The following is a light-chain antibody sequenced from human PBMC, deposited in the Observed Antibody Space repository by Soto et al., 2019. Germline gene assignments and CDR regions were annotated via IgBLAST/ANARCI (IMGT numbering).Light chain of an antibody. CDR2: AAS. Sequence: DIQMTQSPSSLSASVGDRVTITCRASQSINTYLNWYQQKPGKAPTVLIYAASSLQSGVPSRCSGSGSGTDLSLSISSLQPEDFAIYYCQQAKNFPWTFGQGTKVDIK. V-gene: IGKV1-39*01. J-gene: IGKJ1*01. CDR3: QQAKNFPWT. CDR1: QSINTY.